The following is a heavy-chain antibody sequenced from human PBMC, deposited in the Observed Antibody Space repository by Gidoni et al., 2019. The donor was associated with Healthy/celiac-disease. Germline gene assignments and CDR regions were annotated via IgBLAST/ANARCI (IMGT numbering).Heavy chain of an antibody. D-gene: IGHD2-21*01. CDR3: ARGVMATINYFDY. CDR1: GGSIRSYY. Sequence: QVQLQESGPGLVKPSETLSLTCTVSGGSIRSYYWSWLRQPPGKGLEWIGYIYYSGSTNYNPSLKSRVTISVDTSKNQFSLKLSSVTAADTAVYYCARGVMATINYFDYWGQGTLVTVSS. V-gene: IGHV4-59*01. J-gene: IGHJ4*02. CDR2: IYYSGST.